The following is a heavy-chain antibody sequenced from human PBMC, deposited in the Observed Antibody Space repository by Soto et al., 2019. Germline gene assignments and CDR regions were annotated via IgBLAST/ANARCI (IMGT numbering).Heavy chain of an antibody. J-gene: IGHJ4*02. CDR1: GFSFSTYW. V-gene: IGHV3-7*03. CDR2: IKADGSET. Sequence: EVQVVESGGGLVQPGGSLRLSCVASGFSFSTYWMSWVRQVPGTGLEWVANIKADGSETHYVDSVRGRFTISRDNAKTSLYLQVNSLRAEDTAVYYCAKGRHIDFCGQGTLVTVSS. D-gene: IGHD3-10*01. CDR3: AKGRHIDF.